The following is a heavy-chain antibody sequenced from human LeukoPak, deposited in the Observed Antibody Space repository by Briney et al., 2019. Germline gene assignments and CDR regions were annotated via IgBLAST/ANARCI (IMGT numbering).Heavy chain of an antibody. CDR2: ISYDGSNK. J-gene: IGHJ5*02. Sequence: PGRSLRLSCAASGFTFSSYAMHWVRQAPGKGLEWVVVISYDGSNKYYADSVKGRFTISRDNSKNTLYLQMNSLRAEDTAVYYCARDPSRFGSGSFNWFDPWGQGTLVTVSS. V-gene: IGHV3-30*04. CDR1: GFTFSSYA. CDR3: ARDPSRFGSGSFNWFDP. D-gene: IGHD3-10*01.